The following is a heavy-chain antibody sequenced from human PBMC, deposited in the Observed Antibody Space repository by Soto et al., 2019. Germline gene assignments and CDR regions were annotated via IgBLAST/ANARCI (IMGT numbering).Heavy chain of an antibody. Sequence: SETLSLTCAVYGGSFSGYYWSWIRQPPGKGLEWIGEINHSGSTNYNPSLKSRVTISVDTSKNQFSLKLSSVTAADTAVYYCARYSRYCSSTSCTYYFDYWGQGTLVTVSS. CDR3: ARYSRYCSSTSCTYYFDY. CDR2: INHSGST. V-gene: IGHV4-34*01. D-gene: IGHD2-2*01. CDR1: GGSFSGYY. J-gene: IGHJ4*02.